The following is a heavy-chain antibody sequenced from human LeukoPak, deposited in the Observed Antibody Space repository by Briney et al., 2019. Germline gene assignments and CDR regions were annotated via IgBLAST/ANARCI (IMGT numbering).Heavy chain of an antibody. CDR1: GGSISSSSYY. CDR3: ARRSTKENGFDF. V-gene: IGHV4-39*01. J-gene: IGHJ4*02. CDR2: IYYSGTT. Sequence: SETLSLTCTVSGGSISSSSYYWGWIRQPPGEGLEWIGTIYYSGTTYYIPSLGSRVTISLDTSKNQFSLKLTSVTAADTAVYYCARRSTKENGFDFWGQGTLVTVSS. D-gene: IGHD1-1*01.